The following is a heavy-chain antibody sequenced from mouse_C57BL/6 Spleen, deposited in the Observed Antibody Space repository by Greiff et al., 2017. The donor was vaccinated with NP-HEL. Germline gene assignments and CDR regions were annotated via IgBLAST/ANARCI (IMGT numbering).Heavy chain of an antibody. CDR1: GYTFTSYW. Sequence: QVQLQQPGAELVMPGASVKLSCKASGYTFTSYWMHWVKQRPGQGLEWIGEIDPSDSYTNYNQKFKGKSTLTVDKSSSTAYMQLSSLTSEDSAVYYCARSGNPYYYAMDYWGQGTSVTVSS. V-gene: IGHV1-69*01. J-gene: IGHJ4*01. CDR2: IDPSDSYT. D-gene: IGHD3-1*01. CDR3: ARSGNPYYYAMDY.